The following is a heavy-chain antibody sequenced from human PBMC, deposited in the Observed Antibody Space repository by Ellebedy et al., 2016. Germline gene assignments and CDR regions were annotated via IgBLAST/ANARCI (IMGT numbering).Heavy chain of an antibody. CDR2: IYYSGST. CDR3: ARLGAFDI. J-gene: IGHJ3*02. V-gene: IGHV4-39*07. Sequence: SETLSLXXTVSGGSISSSSYYWGWIRQPPGKGLEWIGSIYYSGSTYYNPSLKSRVTISVDTSKNQFSLKLSSVTAADTAVYYCARLGAFDIWGQGTMVTVSS. CDR1: GGSISSSSYY.